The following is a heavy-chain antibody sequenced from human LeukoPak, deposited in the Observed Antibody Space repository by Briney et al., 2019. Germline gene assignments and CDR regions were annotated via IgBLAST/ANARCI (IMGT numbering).Heavy chain of an antibody. Sequence: GGSLRLSCVASGFTLSDYYMSWIRQAPGKGLEWISFISSSGSTKYYADSVKGRFTISRDTTQNSLYLQMNSLRAEDTAVYYCASLFLCYGCSSSSDSFNIWGQGTMVTVSS. J-gene: IGHJ3*02. CDR3: ASLFLCYGCSSSSDSFNI. CDR1: GFTLSDYY. V-gene: IGHV3-11*04. CDR2: ISSSGSTK. D-gene: IGHD6-6*01.